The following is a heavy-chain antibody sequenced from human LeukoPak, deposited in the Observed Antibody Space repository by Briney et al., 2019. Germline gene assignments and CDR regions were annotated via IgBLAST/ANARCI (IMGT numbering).Heavy chain of an antibody. D-gene: IGHD3-22*01. CDR1: GYSITSTYW. CDR3: ARVGGDDSTGHYSVDY. V-gene: IGHV4-38-2*01. J-gene: IGHJ4*02. Sequence: PSETLSLTCAVSGYSITSTYWWGWIRQTPGRGLEWIGSLNHSGSTSYSPSLKSRVTISVDTSKNQFSLRLSSVTAADTAVYYCARVGGDDSTGHYSVDYWGQGTLVTVSS. CDR2: LNHSGST.